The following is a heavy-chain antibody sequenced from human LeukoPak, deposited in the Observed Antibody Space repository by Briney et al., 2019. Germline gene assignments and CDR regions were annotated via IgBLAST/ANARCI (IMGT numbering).Heavy chain of an antibody. J-gene: IGHJ3*02. V-gene: IGHV4-34*01. Sequence: SETLSLTCAVYGGSFSGYYWSWIRQPPGKGLEWIGEINHSGSTNYNPSLKSRVTISVDTSKNQFSLKLSSVTAADTAVYYCARAREYSSSFLDAFDIWGQGTMVTVSS. CDR1: GGSFSGYY. CDR2: INHSGST. D-gene: IGHD6-6*01. CDR3: ARAREYSSSFLDAFDI.